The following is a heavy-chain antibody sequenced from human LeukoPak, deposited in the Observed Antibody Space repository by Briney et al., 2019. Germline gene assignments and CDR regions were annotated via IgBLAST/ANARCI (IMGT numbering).Heavy chain of an antibody. CDR1: GFTFSDYY. CDR3: ARGGGVIFDYYYYMDL. D-gene: IGHD3-16*02. J-gene: IGHJ6*03. V-gene: IGHV3-11*01. CDR2: ISDIGTII. Sequence: GGSLRLSCAASGFTFSDYYMSWIRQAPGKGLEWVSYISDIGTIIYNADSVKGRFTISRDNAKSSLYLQMNSLRVEDTAVYYCARGGGVIFDYYYYMDLWGKGTTVTISS.